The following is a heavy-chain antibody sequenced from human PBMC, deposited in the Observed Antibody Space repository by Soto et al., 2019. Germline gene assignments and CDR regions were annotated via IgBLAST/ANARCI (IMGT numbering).Heavy chain of an antibody. V-gene: IGHV4-59*01. J-gene: IGHJ6*02. D-gene: IGHD2-21*02. CDR1: GGSISNYY. CDR3: ARDLWGYCGTDCYPLDV. Sequence: PSETLSLTCTVSGGSISNYYWSWNRQPPGKGLEWIGYVYDSGSTNYNPSIKSRVTISVDTSKNQFSLKLNSVTAADTAVYYCARDLWGYCGTDCYPLDVWGQGTTVTVSS. CDR2: VYDSGST.